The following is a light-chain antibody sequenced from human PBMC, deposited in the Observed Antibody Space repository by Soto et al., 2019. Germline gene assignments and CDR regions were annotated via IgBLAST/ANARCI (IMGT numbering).Light chain of an antibody. CDR2: GAS. CDR1: QSVSSSY. J-gene: IGKJ1*01. V-gene: IGKV3D-7*01. Sequence: PEKSGTLSLTDSQSVSSSYLTWYQQKTCQAHRLLIYGASTRATSITDRFSGSGSGTDFTLTISSLQTEDLAVYYCQRDYNLPRTFGQGTKVDIK. CDR3: QRDYNLPRT.